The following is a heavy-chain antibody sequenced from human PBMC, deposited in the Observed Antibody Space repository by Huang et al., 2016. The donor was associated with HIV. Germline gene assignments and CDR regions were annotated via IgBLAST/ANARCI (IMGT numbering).Heavy chain of an antibody. J-gene: IGHJ4*02. CDR1: GYPFSAYF. CDR2: SSPSTGET. V-gene: IGHV1-2*02. D-gene: IGHD2-15*01. CDR3: ATDGGGGCNGGTCFPY. Sequence: QVQLVQSGAEVKKPGASLKVSCKTSGYPFSAYFIHWVRQAPGQGLEWRGWSSPSTGETCCAQKFQGRVAITRDTSIRTAEMELASVRPDDAAAYFCATDGGGGCNGGTCFPYWGQGTVVGVSS.